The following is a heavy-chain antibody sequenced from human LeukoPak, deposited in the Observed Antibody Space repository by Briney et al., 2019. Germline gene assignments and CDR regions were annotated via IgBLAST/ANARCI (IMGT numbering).Heavy chain of an antibody. CDR3: ARAFYDFWSGPNWFDP. CDR1: GGSISSYY. J-gene: IGHJ5*02. D-gene: IGHD3-3*01. Sequence: PSETLSLTCTVSGGSISSYYWSWIRQPPGKGLEWIGYIYYSGSTNYNPSLKSRVTISVDTSKNQFSLKLSFVTAADTAVYYCARAFYDFWSGPNWFDPWGQGTLVTVSS. CDR2: IYYSGST. V-gene: IGHV4-59*01.